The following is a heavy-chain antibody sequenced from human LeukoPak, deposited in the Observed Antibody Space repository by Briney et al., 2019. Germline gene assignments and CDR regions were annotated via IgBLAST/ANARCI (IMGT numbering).Heavy chain of an antibody. D-gene: IGHD3-16*01. V-gene: IGHV4-39*07. CDR3: AREGDQTGEFDY. CDR2: IYYSGST. CDR1: GGSISSSSYY. J-gene: IGHJ4*02. Sequence: PSETLSLTCTVSGGSISSSSYYWGWIRQPPGKGLEWIGSIYYSGSTYYNPSLKSRVTISVDRSKNQFSLKLSSVTAADTAVYYCAREGDQTGEFDYWGQGTLVTVSS.